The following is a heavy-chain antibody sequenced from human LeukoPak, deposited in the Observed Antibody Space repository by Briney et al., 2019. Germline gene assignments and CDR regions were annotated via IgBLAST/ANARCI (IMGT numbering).Heavy chain of an antibody. CDR1: GFTFSSYW. CDR3: ARDKPGIAARPVDY. V-gene: IGHV3-7*01. CDR2: IKQDGSEK. J-gene: IGHJ4*02. D-gene: IGHD6-6*01. Sequence: GGSLRPSCAASGFTFSSYWMSWVRQAPGKGLEWVANIKQDGSEKHYVDSVKGRFTISRDNAKNSLYLQMNSLRAEDTAVYYCARDKPGIAARPVDYWGQGTLVTVSS.